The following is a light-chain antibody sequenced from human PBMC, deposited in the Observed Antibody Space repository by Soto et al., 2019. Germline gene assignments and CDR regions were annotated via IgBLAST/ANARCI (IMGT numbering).Light chain of an antibody. CDR1: ALPKQF. J-gene: IGLJ1*01. V-gene: IGLV3-25*02. CDR2: KDS. CDR3: QSSDSSGTFYV. Sequence: SYELTQTPSVSVSPGQTARITCSGDALPKQFAYWYQQKPGQAPVLVIYKDSERPSGIPERSSGSSSGTIVTLTISGVQAEDEADYYCQSSDSSGTFYVFGIGTKVTVL.